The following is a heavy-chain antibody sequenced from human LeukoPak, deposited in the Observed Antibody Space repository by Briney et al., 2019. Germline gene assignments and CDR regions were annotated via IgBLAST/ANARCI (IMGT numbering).Heavy chain of an antibody. Sequence: GGSLRLSCAASGFTFSTYSMNWVRQAPGKGLEWVSSISSSNSYIYYADSLKGRFTISRDNAKNSLYLQMNNLRAEDTAVYYCARVLKARELLGADFDYWGQGTLVTVSS. CDR2: ISSSNSYI. CDR1: GFTFSTYS. CDR3: ARVLKARELLGADFDY. V-gene: IGHV3-21*01. J-gene: IGHJ4*02. D-gene: IGHD1-26*01.